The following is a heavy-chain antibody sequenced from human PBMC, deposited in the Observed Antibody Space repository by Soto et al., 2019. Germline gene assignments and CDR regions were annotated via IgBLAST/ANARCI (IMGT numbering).Heavy chain of an antibody. Sequence: SQTLSLTCAISGDSVSSNTASWNWIRQSPSRGLEWLGRTYFRSKWYNDYAVSVKSRIIINPDTSNNQFSLQLNSVTPQDTAVYFCAKGDNPGPKTGYAFDPWGQGIMVTVSS. J-gene: IGHJ5*02. CDR3: AKGDNPGPKTGYAFDP. V-gene: IGHV6-1*01. D-gene: IGHD5-12*01. CDR2: TYFRSKWYN. CDR1: GDSVSSNTAS.